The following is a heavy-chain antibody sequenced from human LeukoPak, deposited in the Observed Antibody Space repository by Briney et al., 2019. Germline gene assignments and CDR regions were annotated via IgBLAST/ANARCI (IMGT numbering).Heavy chain of an antibody. CDR2: IKSDGSTT. J-gene: IGHJ4*02. V-gene: IGHV3-74*01. D-gene: IGHD5-18*01. CDR1: RFTFSSYW. Sequence: GGSLRLSCAASRFTFSSYWMHWVRQAPGKGLVWVSRIKSDGSTTNDADSVKGRFTISRDNAKNTLYLQMNSLRAEDTAVYYCARELPFDYWGQGTLVTVSS. CDR3: ARELPFDY.